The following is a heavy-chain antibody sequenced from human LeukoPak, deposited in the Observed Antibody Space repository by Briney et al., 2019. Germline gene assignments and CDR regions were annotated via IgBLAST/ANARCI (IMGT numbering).Heavy chain of an antibody. Sequence: SETLSLTCAVYGGSFSGYYWSWIRQPPGKGLEWIGEINHSGSTNYNPSLKSRVTISVDTSKNQFSLKLSSVTAADTAVYYCARGPYDFWSGYLGHWGQGTLVTVSS. CDR2: INHSGST. V-gene: IGHV4-34*01. CDR3: ARGPYDFWSGYLGH. CDR1: GGSFSGYY. J-gene: IGHJ4*02. D-gene: IGHD3-3*01.